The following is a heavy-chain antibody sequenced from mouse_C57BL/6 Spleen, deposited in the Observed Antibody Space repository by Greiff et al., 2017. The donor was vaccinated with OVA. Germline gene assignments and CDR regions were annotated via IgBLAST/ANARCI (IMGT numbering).Heavy chain of an antibody. D-gene: IGHD3-3*01. CDR3: ARESVGTSCDY. CDR1: GYTFTDYY. CDR2: INPYNGGT. Sequence: EVQLQQSGPVLVKPGASVKMSCKASGYTFTDYYMNWVKQSHGKSLEWIGVINPYNGGTSYNQKFKGKATLTVDKSSSTAYMELNSLTSEDSAVYYCARESVGTSCDYWGQGTTLTVSS. V-gene: IGHV1-19*01. J-gene: IGHJ2*01.